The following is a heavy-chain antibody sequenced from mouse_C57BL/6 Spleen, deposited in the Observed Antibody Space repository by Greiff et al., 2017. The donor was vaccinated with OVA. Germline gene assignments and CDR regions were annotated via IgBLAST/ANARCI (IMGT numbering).Heavy chain of an antibody. CDR1: GYSFTSYY. Sequence: VQLQQSGPELVKPGASVKISCKASGYSFTSYYIHWVKQRPGQGLEWIGWIYPGSGNTKYNEKFKGKATLTADTSSSTAYMQLSSLTSEDSAVYYCARGIYYGNYGASMDYWGQGTSVTVSS. CDR2: IYPGSGNT. D-gene: IGHD2-1*01. V-gene: IGHV1-66*01. J-gene: IGHJ4*01. CDR3: ARGIYYGNYGASMDY.